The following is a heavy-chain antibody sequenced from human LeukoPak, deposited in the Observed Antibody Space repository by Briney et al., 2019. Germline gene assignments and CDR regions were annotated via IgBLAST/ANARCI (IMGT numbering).Heavy chain of an antibody. CDR1: GYTFTSYY. V-gene: IGHV1-46*01. Sequence: ASVKVSCKASGYTFTSYYMHWVRQAPGQGLEWMGIINPSGGSTSYAQKFQGGVTMTRDTSTSTVYMELSSLRSEDTAVYYCAREPPLRGMTRTYWFDPWGQGTLVTVSS. J-gene: IGHJ5*02. CDR2: INPSGGST. CDR3: AREPPLRGMTRTYWFDP. D-gene: IGHD3-10*01.